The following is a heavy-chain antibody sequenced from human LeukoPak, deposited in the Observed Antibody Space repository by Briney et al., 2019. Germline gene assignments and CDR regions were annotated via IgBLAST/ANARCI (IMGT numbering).Heavy chain of an antibody. D-gene: IGHD6-13*01. J-gene: IGHJ4*02. CDR1: GIKFSYSA. Sequence: PGRSLRLSCAASGIKFSYSAMHWVRQAPGKGLQWVALISYDGSNKDYVDSVKGRFTISRDNSKNTLYLQMNSLRPEDTAIYCCARGVAAAGTWSFDYWGQGSLVTVSS. V-gene: IGHV3-30*03. CDR2: ISYDGSNK. CDR3: ARGVAAAGTWSFDY.